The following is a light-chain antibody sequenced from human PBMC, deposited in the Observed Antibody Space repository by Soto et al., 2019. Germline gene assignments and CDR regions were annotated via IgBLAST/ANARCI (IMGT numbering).Light chain of an antibody. V-gene: IGLV3-1*01. J-gene: IGLJ2*01. CDR1: KLGDKY. Sequence: SYELTQPPSVSVSPGQTASITCSGDKLGDKYASWYQQKPGQSPVVVIYQDRKRPSGIPERFSGSNSGNTATLTISGTQAVDEADYYCQAGDSSTAHVVFGGGTKLTVL. CDR3: QAGDSSTAHVV. CDR2: QDR.